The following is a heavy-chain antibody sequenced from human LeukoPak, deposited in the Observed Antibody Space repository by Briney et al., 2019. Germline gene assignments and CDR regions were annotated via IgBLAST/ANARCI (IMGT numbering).Heavy chain of an antibody. J-gene: IGHJ3*01. CDR3: ARDWRQDNAFDL. D-gene: IGHD2-15*01. CDR1: EFTFSSHQ. V-gene: IGHV3-7*01. Sequence: PGGSLRLSCAASEFTFSSHQMSWVRQAPGKGLEWVAKITQDGSEKYYMDSVKGRFIISRDNGKNSLYLQMNILRVEDTAVYYCARDWRQDNAFDLWGQGTMVTVSS. CDR2: ITQDGSEK.